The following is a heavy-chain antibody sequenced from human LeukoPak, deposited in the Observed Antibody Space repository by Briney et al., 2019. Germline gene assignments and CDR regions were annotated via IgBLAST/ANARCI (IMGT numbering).Heavy chain of an antibody. CDR3: ARVRGVIGYYYYGMDV. D-gene: IGHD3-10*01. V-gene: IGHV1-2*06. CDR1: GYTFTGYY. Sequence: ASAKVSCKASGYTFTGYYMHWVRQAPGQGLEWMGRINPNSGGTNYAQKFQGRVTMTRDTSISTAYMELSRLRSDDTAVYYCARVRGVIGYYYYGMDVWGQGTTVTVSS. CDR2: INPNSGGT. J-gene: IGHJ6*02.